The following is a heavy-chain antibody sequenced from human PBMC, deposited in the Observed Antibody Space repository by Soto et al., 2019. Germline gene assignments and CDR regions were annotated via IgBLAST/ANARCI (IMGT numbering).Heavy chain of an antibody. V-gene: IGHV4-34*01. D-gene: IGHD5-18*01. J-gene: IGHJ6*02. CDR2: INHSGST. CDR1: GGSFSGYY. CDR3: ASSMVTYYYGMDV. Sequence: PSWTMSLTCAVYGGSFSGYYRSWIRQPPGKGLEWIGEINHSGSTNYNPSLKSRVTISVDTSKNQFSLKLSSVTAADTAVYYCASSMVTYYYGMDVWGQGTTVTV.